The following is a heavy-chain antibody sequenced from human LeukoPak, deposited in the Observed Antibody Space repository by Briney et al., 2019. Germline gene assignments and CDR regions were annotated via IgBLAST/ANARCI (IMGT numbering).Heavy chain of an antibody. V-gene: IGHV1-8*01. CDR2: MNPNSGNI. D-gene: IGHD4-23*01. Sequence: ASVKVSCKASRYTFTSYDINWVRQATGQGLEYMGWMNPNSGNIEYAQKFQGRVTMTRDTSISTAYMELSSLRSEDTAVYYCARRTEHGNDYWGQGTLVTVSS. CDR3: ARRTEHGNDY. J-gene: IGHJ4*02. CDR1: RYTFTSYD.